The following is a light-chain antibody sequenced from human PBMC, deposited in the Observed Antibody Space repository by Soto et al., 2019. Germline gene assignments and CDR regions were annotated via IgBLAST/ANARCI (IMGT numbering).Light chain of an antibody. CDR2: KAS. J-gene: IGKJ1*01. CDR1: QTIGSW. V-gene: IGKV1-5*03. Sequence: DIQMTQSPSTLSASVEDRVTITCRASQTIGSWLAWYQKKPGKAPELLIYKASHLESGVSSRFSAGGSGTEFTLTITSLQPDDFATYYCQQYNSLWTFGQGTKV. CDR3: QQYNSLWT.